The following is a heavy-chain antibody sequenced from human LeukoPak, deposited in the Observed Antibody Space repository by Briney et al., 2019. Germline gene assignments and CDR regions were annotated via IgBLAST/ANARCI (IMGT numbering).Heavy chain of an antibody. CDR1: GFTFSSYA. CDR3: AKLSGSSGRNAFDI. J-gene: IGHJ3*02. V-gene: IGHV3-23*01. Sequence: TGGYLSFSCSASGFTFSSYATGWLRPGPGQGLEWVSAISGSGGSTYYADSVKGRFTISRDNSKNTLYLQMNSLRAEDTAVYYCAKLSGSSGRNAFDIWGQGTMVTVSS. CDR2: ISGSGGST. D-gene: IGHD3-22*01.